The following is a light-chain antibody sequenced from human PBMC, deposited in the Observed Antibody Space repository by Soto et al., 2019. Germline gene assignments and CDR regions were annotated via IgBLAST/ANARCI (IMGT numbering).Light chain of an antibody. V-gene: IGKV1-33*01. Sequence: DIQMTQSPSSLSTSVGDRVTITCQPSEDISNYLNWYQQKPGKAPMLLIYDASNLETGVPSRFSGSGSGTDFTFTISSLQPEDIATYYCQQYDNLLLTFDGGTKVDIK. CDR2: DAS. J-gene: IGKJ4*01. CDR3: QQYDNLLLT. CDR1: EDISNY.